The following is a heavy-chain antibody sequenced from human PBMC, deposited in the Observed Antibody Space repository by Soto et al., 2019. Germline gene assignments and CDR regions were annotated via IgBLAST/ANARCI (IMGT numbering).Heavy chain of an antibody. V-gene: IGHV4-59*01. J-gene: IGHJ4*02. D-gene: IGHD2-2*02. Sequence: PSETLSLTCTVSGGSISSYYWSWIRQPPGKGLEWIGYIYYSGSTNYNPSLKSRVTISVDTSKNQFSLKLSSVTAADTAVYYCARSYCSSTSCYTGLVYWGQRTLVTAYS. CDR1: GGSISSYY. CDR2: IYYSGST. CDR3: ARSYCSSTSCYTGLVY.